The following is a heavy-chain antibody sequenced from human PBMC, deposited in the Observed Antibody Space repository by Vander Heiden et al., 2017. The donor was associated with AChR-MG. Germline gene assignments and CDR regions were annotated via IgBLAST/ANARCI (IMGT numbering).Heavy chain of an antibody. Sequence: EVQLVETGGGWIQPGGSLRLSCAASGFSVRSHYMSWVRQAPGMGLEWVSVIYSAGNTYYVDSVKGRFTISRDNAKNTLYLQMNSLRAEDTAVYYCVRDGADYSFWSGPGSYWGQGTLGTVSS. CDR1: GFSVRSHY. CDR3: VRDGADYSFWSGPGSY. J-gene: IGHJ4*02. V-gene: IGHV3-53*02. D-gene: IGHD3-3*01. CDR2: IYSAGNT.